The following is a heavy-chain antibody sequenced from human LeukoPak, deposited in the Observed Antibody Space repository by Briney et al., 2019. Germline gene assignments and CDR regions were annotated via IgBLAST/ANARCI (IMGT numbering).Heavy chain of an antibody. CDR2: ISAYNGNT. CDR3: AASPQTSRDGYTYFDY. J-gene: IGHJ4*02. CDR1: GYTFTSYG. D-gene: IGHD5-24*01. Sequence: ASVKVSCKASGYTFTSYGISWVRQAPGQGLEWMGWISAYNGNTNYAQKLQGRVTMTTDTSTSTAYMELRSLRSDDTAVYYCAASPQTSRDGYTYFDYWGQGTLVTVSS. V-gene: IGHV1-18*01.